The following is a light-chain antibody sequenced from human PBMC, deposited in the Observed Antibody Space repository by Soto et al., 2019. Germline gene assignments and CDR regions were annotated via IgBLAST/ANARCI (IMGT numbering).Light chain of an antibody. V-gene: IGLV1-44*01. CDR3: AAWDDDLNGLV. Sequence: QSVLTQPPSASGTPGQRITISRSGRTSNIGSNIVSWYHHLPGAAPKLLIYNNNQRPSGVPDRFFASKSGTSASLAISGLQPEDESHYYCAAWDDDLNGLVFGGGTKVTVL. J-gene: IGLJ3*02. CDR1: TSNIGSNI. CDR2: NNN.